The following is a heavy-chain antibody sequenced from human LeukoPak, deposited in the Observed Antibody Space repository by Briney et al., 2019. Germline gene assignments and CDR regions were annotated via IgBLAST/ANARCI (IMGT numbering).Heavy chain of an antibody. CDR3: AKGSGIVVVPAAMAEDVDY. D-gene: IGHD2-2*01. J-gene: IGHJ4*02. Sequence: GGSLRLSCAASGFTFSSYGMHWVRQAPGKGLEWVAFIRYDGSNKCYADSVKGRFTISRDNSKNTLYLQMNSLRAEDTAVYYCAKGSGIVVVPAAMAEDVDYWGQGTLVTVSS. CDR1: GFTFSSYG. V-gene: IGHV3-30*02. CDR2: IRYDGSNK.